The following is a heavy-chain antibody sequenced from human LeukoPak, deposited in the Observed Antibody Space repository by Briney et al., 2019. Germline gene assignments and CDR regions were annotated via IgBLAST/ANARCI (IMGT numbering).Heavy chain of an antibody. CDR1: GGSMSPYH. CDR3: ARHRDYDFWSGYYTGIGPKYYGMDV. J-gene: IGHJ6*02. CDR2: IYYSGST. D-gene: IGHD3-3*01. V-gene: IGHV4-59*08. Sequence: SETLSLTCTVSGGSMSPYHWGWIRQPPGKGLEWTGYIYYSGSTNYNPSLKSRVTISVDTSKNQFSLKLSSVTAADTAVYYCARHRDYDFWSGYYTGIGPKYYGMDVWGQGTTVTVSS.